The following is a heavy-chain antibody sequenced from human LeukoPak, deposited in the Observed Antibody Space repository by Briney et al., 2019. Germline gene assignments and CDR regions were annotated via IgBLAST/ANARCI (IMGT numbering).Heavy chain of an antibody. V-gene: IGHV4-59*08. CDR3: ARHIGGGIEDMDV. D-gene: IGHD3-16*02. Sequence: SETLSLTCTVSGGSIGTYYWSWIRQSPGKGLEWIGYIYVTGARYNPYLQSRVTISVDRSRNQFFLKMSSVTAADTAVYYCARHIGGGIEDMDVWGKGTKVIVSS. J-gene: IGHJ6*03. CDR1: GGSIGTYY. CDR2: IYVTGA.